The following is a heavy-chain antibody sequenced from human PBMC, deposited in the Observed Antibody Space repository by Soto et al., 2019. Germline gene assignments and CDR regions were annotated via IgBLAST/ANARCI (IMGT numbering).Heavy chain of an antibody. V-gene: IGHV3-30*02. CDR1: GFIFRDYG. CDR3: ASQAFDY. CDR2: IWHEGSKK. J-gene: IGHJ4*02. Sequence: QVQLVESGGGVVQPGGSLRLSCAASGFIFRDYGMQWVRQAPGKGLEWLAFIWHEGSKKYYADSLKGRFTVSRDNSKNTMYLQMNSPRVEDTAVYYCASQAFDYWGPGILVTVSA.